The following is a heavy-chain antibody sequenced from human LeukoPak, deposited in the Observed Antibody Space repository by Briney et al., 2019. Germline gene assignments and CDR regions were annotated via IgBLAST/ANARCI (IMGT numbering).Heavy chain of an antibody. V-gene: IGHV4-4*02. D-gene: IGHD3-22*01. J-gene: IGHJ5*02. CDR3: ARDANGYGHT. Sequence: SETLPLTCAVTGGSITNDNWWSWVRQPPGKGLEWIGEIYHSGSTKCNPSLKSRVIMSVDKSKNQFSLNLTSVTAADTAVYYCARDANGYGHTLGQGTLVTVSS. CDR2: IYHSGST. CDR1: GGSITNDNW.